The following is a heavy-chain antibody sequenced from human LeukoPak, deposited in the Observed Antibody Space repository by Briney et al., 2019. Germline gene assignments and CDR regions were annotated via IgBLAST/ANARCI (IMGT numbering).Heavy chain of an antibody. CDR2: INAGNGNT. CDR3: ARGRQYYYGSGSYYNYYYGMDV. J-gene: IGHJ6*04. D-gene: IGHD3-10*01. Sequence: ASVKVSCKASGYTFTSYAMHWVRQAPGQRLEWMGWINAGNGNTKYSQKFQGRVTITRDTSASTAYMELSSLRSEDTAVYYCARGRQYYYGSGSYYNYYYGMDVWGKGTTVTVSS. CDR1: GYTFTSYA. V-gene: IGHV1-3*01.